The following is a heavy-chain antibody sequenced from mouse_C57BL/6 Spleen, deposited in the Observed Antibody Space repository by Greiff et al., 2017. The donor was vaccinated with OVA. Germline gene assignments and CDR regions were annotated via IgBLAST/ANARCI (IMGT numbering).Heavy chain of an antibody. D-gene: IGHD1-1*01. CDR3: ARREAHYGSDWYFDV. CDR1: GYTFTDYY. Sequence: VQLQQSGPELVKPGASVKISCKASGYTFTDYYMNWVKQSHGKSLEWIGDINPNNGGTSYNQKFKGKATLTVDKSSSTAYMELRSLTSEDSAVYYCARREAHYGSDWYFDVWGTGTTVTVSS. V-gene: IGHV1-26*01. J-gene: IGHJ1*03. CDR2: INPNNGGT.